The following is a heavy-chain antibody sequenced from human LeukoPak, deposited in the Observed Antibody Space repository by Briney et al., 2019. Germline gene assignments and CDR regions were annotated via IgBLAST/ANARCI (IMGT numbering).Heavy chain of an antibody. CDR3: AGTKYGGY. Sequence: SETLSLTCTVSGASISSYYWSWIRQPPGKGLEWIGYIDHSGNTNCDPSLKSRVTISVDTSNNQFSLNLNSVTAADTAMYCCAGTKYGGYWGQGTLVTVSS. J-gene: IGHJ4*02. D-gene: IGHD2-2*01. V-gene: IGHV4-59*01. CDR2: IDHSGNT. CDR1: GASISSYY.